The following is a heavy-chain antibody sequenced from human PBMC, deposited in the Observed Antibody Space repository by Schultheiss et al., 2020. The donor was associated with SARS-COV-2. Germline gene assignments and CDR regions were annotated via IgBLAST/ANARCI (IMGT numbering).Heavy chain of an antibody. D-gene: IGHD2-2*01. J-gene: IGHJ5*02. CDR1: GGSFSGYY. Sequence: SETLSLTCAVYGGSFSGYYWSWIRQPPGKGLEWIGYIYYSGSTNFNPSLKSRVTISVDTSKNQFSLKLTSVTAADTAIYYCARGGTNYCSSTSCPKPNNWFDPWGQGTLVTVSS. CDR2: IYYSGST. V-gene: IGHV4-59*01. CDR3: ARGGTNYCSSTSCPKPNNWFDP.